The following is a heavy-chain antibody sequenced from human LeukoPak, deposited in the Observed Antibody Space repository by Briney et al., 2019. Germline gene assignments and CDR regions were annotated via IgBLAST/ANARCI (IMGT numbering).Heavy chain of an antibody. D-gene: IGHD3-3*01. CDR1: GFTFSSYS. CDR3: AREVKYDFWSGYYGDDAFDI. V-gene: IGHV3-21*01. CDR2: ISSSSSYI. Sequence: GGSLRLSCAASGFTFSSYSMNWVRQAPGKGLEWVSSISSSSSYIYYADSVKGRFTISRDNAKNSLHLQMNSLRAEDTAVYYCAREVKYDFWSGYYGDDAFDIWGQGTMVTVSS. J-gene: IGHJ3*02.